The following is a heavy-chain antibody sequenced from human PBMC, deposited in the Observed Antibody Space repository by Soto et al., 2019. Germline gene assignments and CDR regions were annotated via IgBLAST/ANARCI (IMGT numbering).Heavy chain of an antibody. CDR2: IYYSGST. Sequence: QVQLQESGPGLVKPSETLSLTCTVSGGSVSSGSYYWSWIRQPPGKGLEWIGYIYYSGSTNYNPSLKSRVTISVDTSKNQFSLKLSSVTAADTAVYYCASHPLGSWYDDFDYWGQGTLVTVSS. CDR3: ASHPLGSWYDDFDY. V-gene: IGHV4-61*01. J-gene: IGHJ4*02. D-gene: IGHD6-13*01. CDR1: GGSVSSGSYY.